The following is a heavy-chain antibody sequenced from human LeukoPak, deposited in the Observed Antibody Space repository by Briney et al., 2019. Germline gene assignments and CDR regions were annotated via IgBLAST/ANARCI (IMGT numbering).Heavy chain of an antibody. CDR1: GFTFSGYW. CDR2: IKQDESEE. Sequence: PGGSLRLSCAASGFTFSGYWMSWVRQAPGKGLEWVANIKQDESEEHYLDSVKGRFTISRDNAKNSQYLQMNSLRAEDTAVYYCARVGWINVVVPAATPFDYWGQGTLVTVSS. D-gene: IGHD2-2*01. J-gene: IGHJ4*02. V-gene: IGHV3-7*01. CDR3: ARVGWINVVVPAATPFDY.